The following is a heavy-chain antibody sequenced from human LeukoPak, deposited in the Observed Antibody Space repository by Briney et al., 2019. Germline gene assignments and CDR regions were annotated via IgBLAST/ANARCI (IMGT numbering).Heavy chain of an antibody. CDR3: ARVSGNYYYYYYMDV. CDR1: GYTFTSYD. V-gene: IGHV1-18*01. CDR2: MNPNSGNT. D-gene: IGHD4-23*01. J-gene: IGHJ6*03. Sequence: ASVKVSCKASGYTFTSYDINWVRQATGQGLEWMGWMNPNSGNTNYAQKLQGRVTMTTDTSTSTAYMELRSLRSDDTAVYYCARVSGNYYYYYYMDVWGKGTTVTVSS.